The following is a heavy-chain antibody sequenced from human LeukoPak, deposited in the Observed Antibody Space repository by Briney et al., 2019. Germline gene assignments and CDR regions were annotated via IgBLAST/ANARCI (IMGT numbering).Heavy chain of an antibody. CDR1: GFTFSDYW. J-gene: IGHJ4*02. CDR2: IKQDGSEK. D-gene: IGHD2-21*02. V-gene: IGHV3-7*01. CDR3: AREVTPYY. Sequence: GGSLRLSCVASGFTFSDYWMSWVRQAPGKGLEWVANIKQDGSEKYYVDSVKGRFTISRDNAKNSLYLQMNSLRAEDTAVYYCAREVTPYYWGQGTLVTVSS.